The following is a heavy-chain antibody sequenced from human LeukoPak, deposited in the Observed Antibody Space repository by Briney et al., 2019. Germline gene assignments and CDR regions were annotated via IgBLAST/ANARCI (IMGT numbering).Heavy chain of an antibody. CDR3: ARLFNAGLGAPLDY. D-gene: IGHD1-26*01. Sequence: GGSLRLSCAASGFIFNEYGMTWVRQIPGKGLEWVSGINGNGGRTGYADSVKGRFTITRDNAKNSLYLQMDSLRAEDTALYFCARLFNAGLGAPLDYGGQGTLVTVSS. CDR2: INGNGGRT. CDR1: GFIFNEYG. J-gene: IGHJ4*02. V-gene: IGHV3-20*04.